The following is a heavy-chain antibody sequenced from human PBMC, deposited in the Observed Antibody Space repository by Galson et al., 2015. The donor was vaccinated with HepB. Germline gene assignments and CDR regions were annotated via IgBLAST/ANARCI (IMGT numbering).Heavy chain of an antibody. CDR2: ISYDGSNK. D-gene: IGHD3-9*01. V-gene: IGHV3-30*04. J-gene: IGHJ2*01. Sequence: SLRLSCAASGFTFSSYAMHWVRQAPGKGLEWVAVISYDGSNKYYADSVKGRFTISRDNSKNTLYLQMNSLRAEDTAVYYCARERYLRYFDLWGRGTLVTVSS. CDR3: ARERYLRYFDL. CDR1: GFTFSSYA.